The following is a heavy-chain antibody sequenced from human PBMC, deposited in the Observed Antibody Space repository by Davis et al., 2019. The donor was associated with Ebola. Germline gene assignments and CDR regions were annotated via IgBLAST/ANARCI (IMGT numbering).Heavy chain of an antibody. CDR2: IYPSDSDT. Sequence: PGGSLRLSCEASGYTFTTYWIGWVRQMPGKGLEWMGIIYPSDSDTRYSPSFQGQVTISADKSLSIAYLQWSSLKASDTAIYYCARQREPGYDAFDIWGQGTMVTVSS. J-gene: IGHJ3*02. CDR1: GYTFTTYW. D-gene: IGHD1-14*01. V-gene: IGHV5-51*01. CDR3: ARQREPGYDAFDI.